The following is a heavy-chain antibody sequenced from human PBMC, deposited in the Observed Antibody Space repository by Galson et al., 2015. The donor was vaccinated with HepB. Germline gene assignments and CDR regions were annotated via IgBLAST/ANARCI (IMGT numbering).Heavy chain of an antibody. V-gene: IGHV1-69*13. CDR3: AKERGDYCSSTSCYPP. D-gene: IGHD2-2*01. J-gene: IGHJ5*02. CDR2: IIPIFGTA. Sequence: SVKVSCKASGGTFSSYAISWVRQAPGQGLEWMGGIIPIFGTANYAQKFQGRVTITADESTSTAYMELSSLRSEDTAVYYCAKERGDYCSSTSCYPPWGQGTLVTVSS. CDR1: GGTFSSYA.